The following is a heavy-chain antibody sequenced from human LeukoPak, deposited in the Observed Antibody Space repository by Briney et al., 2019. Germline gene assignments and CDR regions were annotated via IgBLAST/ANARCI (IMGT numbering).Heavy chain of an antibody. V-gene: IGHV3-7*03. J-gene: IGHJ4*02. CDR1: GFTFSSYW. CDR2: IKQDGSEK. CDR3: ARSPRSPLYYDYVWGSNGFDY. Sequence: GGSLRLSCVASGFTFSSYWMSWVRQAPGKGLEWVANIKQDGSEKYYVDSVKGRFTISRDNAKNSLYLQMNSLRAEDTAVYYCARSPRSPLYYDYVWGSNGFDYWGQGTLVTVSS. D-gene: IGHD3-16*01.